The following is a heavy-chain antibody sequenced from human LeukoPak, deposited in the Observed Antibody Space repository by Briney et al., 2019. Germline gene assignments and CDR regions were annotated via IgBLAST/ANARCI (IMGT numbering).Heavy chain of an antibody. J-gene: IGHJ6*03. V-gene: IGHV4-61*01. CDR3: ARTTMVRGTYYMDV. D-gene: IGHD3-10*01. CDR2: IYYSGST. CDR1: GDSVSSPTYY. Sequence: PSETLSLTCTVSGDSVSSPTYYWSWIRQPPGKGLEWIGYIYYSGSTNYNPSLKSRVTISVDTSKNQFSLKLSSVTAADTAVYYCARTTMVRGTYYMDVWGKGTTVTVSS.